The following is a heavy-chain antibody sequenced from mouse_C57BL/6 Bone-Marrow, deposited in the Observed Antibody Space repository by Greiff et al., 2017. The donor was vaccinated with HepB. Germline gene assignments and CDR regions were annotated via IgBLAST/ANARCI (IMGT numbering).Heavy chain of an antibody. V-gene: IGHV1-80*01. Sequence: QVQLQQSGAELVKPGASVKISCKASGYAFSSYWMNWVKQRPGKGLEWIGQIYPGDGDTNYNGKFKGKATLTADKSSSTAYMQLSSLTSEDSAVYFCARIGFYYGSSYWGQGTTLTVSS. D-gene: IGHD1-1*01. J-gene: IGHJ2*01. CDR2: IYPGDGDT. CDR1: GYAFSSYW. CDR3: ARIGFYYGSSY.